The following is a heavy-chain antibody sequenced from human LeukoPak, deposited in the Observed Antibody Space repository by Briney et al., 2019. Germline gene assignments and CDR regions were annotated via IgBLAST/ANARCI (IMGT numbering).Heavy chain of an antibody. CDR2: IYYSGST. Sequence: SETLSLTCTVSGGSISSSSYYWGWIRQPPGKGLEWIGSIYYSGSTYYNPSLKSRVTISVDTSKNQFSLKLSSVTAADTAVYYCASAGYSSGWIDPWGQGTLVTVSS. D-gene: IGHD6-19*01. CDR3: ASAGYSSGWIDP. J-gene: IGHJ5*02. CDR1: GGSISSSSYY. V-gene: IGHV4-39*07.